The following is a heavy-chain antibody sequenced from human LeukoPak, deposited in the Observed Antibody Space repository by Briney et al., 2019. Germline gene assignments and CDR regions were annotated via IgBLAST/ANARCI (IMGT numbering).Heavy chain of an antibody. CDR3: ARQESARYYYYYMDV. V-gene: IGHV3-21*01. Sequence: GGSLRLSCAASGFTFSSYSMNWVRQAPGKGLEWVSSISSSSYIYYADSVKGGLTISGDNAKNSLYLQKNSLRAEDTAVYYCARQESARYYYYYMDVWGKGTTVTVSS. J-gene: IGHJ6*03. CDR2: ISSSSYI. CDR1: GFTFSSYS.